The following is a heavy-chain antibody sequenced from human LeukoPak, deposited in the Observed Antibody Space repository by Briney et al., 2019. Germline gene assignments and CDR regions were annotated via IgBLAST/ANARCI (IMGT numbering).Heavy chain of an antibody. CDR1: GFTFSSYA. J-gene: IGHJ4*02. CDR2: ISYDGSNK. D-gene: IGHD5-18*01. V-gene: IGHV3-30*14. CDR3: ARAPTAMVWTGYYFDY. Sequence: GGSLRLSCAASGFTFSSYAMHWVRQAPGKGLEWVAVISYDGSNKYYADSVKGRFTISRDNSKNTLYLQMNSLRAEDTAVYYCARAPTAMVWTGYYFDYWGQGTLVTVSS.